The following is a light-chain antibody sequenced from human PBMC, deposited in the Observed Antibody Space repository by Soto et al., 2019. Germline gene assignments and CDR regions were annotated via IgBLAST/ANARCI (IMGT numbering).Light chain of an antibody. CDR3: QNYKYWPYT. CDR1: QNISRS. V-gene: IGKV3-15*01. J-gene: IGKJ2*01. CDR2: GTS. Sequence: EIVMTQSPVTLSVTPGERATLSCRASQNISRSLAWYQQKPGQGPSLLIYGTSTRAGGVPARFSGGGSGTEFTLTITSLQSEDFAVYFCQNYKYWPYTFGQGTLLEIK.